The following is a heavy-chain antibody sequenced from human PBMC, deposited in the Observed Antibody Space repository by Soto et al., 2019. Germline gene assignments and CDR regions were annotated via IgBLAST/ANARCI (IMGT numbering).Heavy chain of an antibody. CDR2: IYHSGST. D-gene: IGHD6-19*01. J-gene: IGHJ4*02. CDR3: ARDNIQGSGWFTDY. Sequence: SETLSLTCAVSGYSISSGYYWGWVRQPPGKGLEWIGSIYHSGSTYYNPSLKSRVTISVDTSKNRSSLKLSSVTAADTAVYYCARDNIQGSGWFTDYWGQGTLVTVS. CDR1: GYSISSGYY. V-gene: IGHV4-38-2*02.